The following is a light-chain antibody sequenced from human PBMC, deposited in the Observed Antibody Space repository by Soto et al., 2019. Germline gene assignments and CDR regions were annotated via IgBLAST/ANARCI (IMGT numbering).Light chain of an antibody. V-gene: IGLV2-8*01. J-gene: IGLJ6*01. CDR3: ASYAGTKLFV. Sequence: QSVLTQPPSASGSPGQSVTISCTGTSSDVGGYNFVSWYQQHPGKAPKVMIYEVTKRPSGVPDRFSGSKSGSTASLTVSGLQADDEADYYCASYAGTKLFVFGSGTKVTVL. CDR1: SSDVGGYNF. CDR2: EVT.